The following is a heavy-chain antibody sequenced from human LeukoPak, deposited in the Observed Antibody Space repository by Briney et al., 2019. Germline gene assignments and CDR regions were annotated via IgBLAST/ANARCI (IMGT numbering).Heavy chain of an antibody. CDR1: GYSFTSYW. D-gene: IGHD3-16*02. CDR2: IYPGDSDT. V-gene: IGHV5-51*01. J-gene: IGHJ5*02. Sequence: GESLKISCKGSGYSFTSYWIGWVRKMPGKGLEWMGIIYPGDSDTRYSPSFQGQVTISADKSISTACLQWSSLKASDTAMYYCARGSYDYVWGSYRYDGPVGWFDPWGQGTLVTVSS. CDR3: ARGSYDYVWGSYRYDGPVGWFDP.